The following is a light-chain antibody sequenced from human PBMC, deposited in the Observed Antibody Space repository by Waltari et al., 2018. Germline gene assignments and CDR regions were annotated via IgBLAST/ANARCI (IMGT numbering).Light chain of an antibody. CDR3: ALYMGSGIWV. J-gene: IGLJ3*02. V-gene: IGLV8-61*01. Sequence: QTVVTQEPSLSVYPGGTVTLTCALSSCSPSTTSYATWYQQTPGQAPRTLVYKANARSSGVPDRFSGSILGNTAALTITGAQADDESDYYCALYMGSGIWVFGGGTRLTVL. CDR2: KAN. CDR1: SCSPSTTSY.